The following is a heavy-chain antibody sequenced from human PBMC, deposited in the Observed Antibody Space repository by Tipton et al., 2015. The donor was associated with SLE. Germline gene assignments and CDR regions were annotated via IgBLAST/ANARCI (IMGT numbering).Heavy chain of an antibody. CDR3: ARQRLLLLSPLDS. Sequence: TLSLTCTVSGASVSSFCWNWIRQSPGKGLEWIGCVCNSGSANYDPSLKSRGTISVDTSRNHFSLELTSVTAADTAVYYCARQRLLLLSPLDSWGQGTTVTASS. CDR1: GASVSSFC. V-gene: IGHV4-59*08. D-gene: IGHD3-16*02. J-gene: IGHJ6*02. CDR2: VCNSGSA.